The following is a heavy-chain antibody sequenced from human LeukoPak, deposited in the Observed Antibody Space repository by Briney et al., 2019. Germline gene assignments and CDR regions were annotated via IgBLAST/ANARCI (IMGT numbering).Heavy chain of an antibody. J-gene: IGHJ4*02. V-gene: IGHV1-8*02. CDR1: GYTFTSYG. Sequence: ASVKVSCKASGYTFTSYGISWVRQATGQGLEWMGWMNPNSGNTGYAQKFQGRVTMTRNTSISTAYTELSSLRSEGTAVYYCARGLARTSMVTRGGVRFDYWGQGTLVTVSS. D-gene: IGHD5-18*01. CDR3: ARGLARTSMVTRGGVRFDY. CDR2: MNPNSGNT.